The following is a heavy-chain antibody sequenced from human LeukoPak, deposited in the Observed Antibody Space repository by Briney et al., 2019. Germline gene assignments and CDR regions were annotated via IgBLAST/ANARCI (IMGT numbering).Heavy chain of an antibody. J-gene: IGHJ4*02. CDR3: AREKDYYGSGSYYIH. Sequence: GSSVKVSCKASGGTFSGYAISWVRQAPGQGLEWMGGIIPIFGTANYAQKFQGRVTITADESTSTAYMELSSLRSEDTAVYYCAREKDYYGSGSYYIHWGQGTLVTVSS. CDR1: GGTFSGYA. CDR2: IIPIFGTA. V-gene: IGHV1-69*01. D-gene: IGHD3-10*01.